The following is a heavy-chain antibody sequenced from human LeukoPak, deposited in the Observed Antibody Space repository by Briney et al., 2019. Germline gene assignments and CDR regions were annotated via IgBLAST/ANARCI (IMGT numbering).Heavy chain of an antibody. V-gene: IGHV1-8*01. CDR3: AISSVGAKIRYPFDY. CDR1: GYTFTSYD. D-gene: IGHD1-26*01. Sequence: ASVKVSCKASGYTFTSYDINWVRQATGQGLEWMGWMNPNSGNTGYAQKFQGRVTMTRNTSISTAYMELSSQRSEDTAGYYFAISSVGAKIRYPFDYWGQGTLDTVS. CDR2: MNPNSGNT. J-gene: IGHJ4*02.